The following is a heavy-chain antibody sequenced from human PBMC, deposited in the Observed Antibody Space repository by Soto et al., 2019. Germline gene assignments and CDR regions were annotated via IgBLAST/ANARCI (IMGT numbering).Heavy chain of an antibody. D-gene: IGHD6-19*01. V-gene: IGHV3-33*01. CDR2: IWSDGSDK. CDR3: ARGPVSSAWYFGGN. J-gene: IGHJ4*02. Sequence: GGSLRLSCAASGFTFSSYGMHWVRQAPGKGLEWMAVIWSDGSDKYYADSVKGRSTISRDNSKNTLFLQMNSLRAEDTAVYFCARGPVSSAWYFGGNWGQGTLVTVSS. CDR1: GFTFSSYG.